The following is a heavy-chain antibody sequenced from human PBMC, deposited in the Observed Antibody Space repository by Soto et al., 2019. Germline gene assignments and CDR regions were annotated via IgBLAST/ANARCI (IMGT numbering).Heavy chain of an antibody. CDR3: ARGYYGDAFDI. V-gene: IGHV3-30-3*01. D-gene: IGHD4-17*01. J-gene: IGHJ3*02. Sequence: VQLVESGGGLVKPGGSLRLSCAASGFTFSSYAMHWVRQAPGKGLEWVAVISYDGSNKYYADSVKGRFTISRDNSKNTLYLQMNSLRAEDTAVYYCARGYYGDAFDIWGQGTMVTVSS. CDR1: GFTFSSYA. CDR2: ISYDGSNK.